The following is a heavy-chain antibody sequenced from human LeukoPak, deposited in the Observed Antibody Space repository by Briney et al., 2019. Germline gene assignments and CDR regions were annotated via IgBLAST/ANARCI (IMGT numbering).Heavy chain of an antibody. J-gene: IGHJ4*02. D-gene: IGHD6-13*01. CDR3: ARKSTSSWSFDY. CDR1: GGSISGFS. Sequence: SETLSLTCTVSGGSISGFSWSWIRQPPGKGLEWIGYIYYSGSTDYNPSLKSRVTMSVDMSKNQFSLKLISMTAADTAVYYCARKSTSSWSFDYWGQGTLDTVSS. V-gene: IGHV4-59*08. CDR2: IYYSGST.